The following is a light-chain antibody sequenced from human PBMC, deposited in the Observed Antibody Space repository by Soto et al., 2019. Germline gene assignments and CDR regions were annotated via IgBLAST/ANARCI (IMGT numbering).Light chain of an antibody. V-gene: IGKV1-39*01. CDR3: QQSYRTPHT. Sequence: DIQMTQSPSTLSGSVGDRVTITCRASQTISSWLAWYQQKPGKAPKLLIYAASNLLSGVPSRFSGSGSGTNFTLTISSLQPEDCATYYCQQSYRTPHTFGQGTKLETK. J-gene: IGKJ2*01. CDR2: AAS. CDR1: QTISSW.